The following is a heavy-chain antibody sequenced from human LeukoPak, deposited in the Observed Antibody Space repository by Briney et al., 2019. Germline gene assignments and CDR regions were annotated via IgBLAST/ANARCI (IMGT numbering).Heavy chain of an antibody. Sequence: GGSLRLSCLASGFTFSSYAMHWVRQAPGKGPEYVSAISSNGGSTYYADSVKGRFTISRDNSKNTLYLQMSSLRVEDTAVYYCARAQWLVAYFDYWGQGTLVTVSS. J-gene: IGHJ4*02. V-gene: IGHV3-64D*06. CDR2: ISSNGGST. CDR3: ARAQWLVAYFDY. CDR1: GFTFSSYA. D-gene: IGHD6-19*01.